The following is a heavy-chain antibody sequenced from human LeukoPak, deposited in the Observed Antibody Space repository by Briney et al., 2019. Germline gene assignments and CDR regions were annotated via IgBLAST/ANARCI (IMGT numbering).Heavy chain of an antibody. V-gene: IGHV4-59*01. CDR3: ARDGQLGGVDY. J-gene: IGHJ4*02. Sequence: PSETLSLTCTVSGGSISSYYWSWIRQPPGKGLEWIGYIYYSGSTNYNPSLKSRVTISVDTSKNQFSLKLSSVTAADTAVYYCARDGQLGGVDYWGQGTLVTVSS. CDR2: IYYSGST. D-gene: IGHD6-6*01. CDR1: GGSISSYY.